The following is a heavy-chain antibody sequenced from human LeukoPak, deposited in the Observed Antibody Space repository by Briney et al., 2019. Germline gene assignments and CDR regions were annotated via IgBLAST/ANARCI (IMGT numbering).Heavy chain of an antibody. J-gene: IGHJ4*02. CDR1: GYTFTSYA. CDR3: AREGSETLITMVRGVPALPDY. V-gene: IGHV7-4-1*02. Sequence: GASVKVSCKASGYTFTSYAMNWVRQAPGQGLEWMGWINTNTGNPMYAQGFTGRFVFSLDTSVSTAYLQISSLKAEDTAVYYCAREGSETLITMVRGVPALPDYWGQGTLVTVSS. CDR2: INTNTGNP. D-gene: IGHD3-10*01.